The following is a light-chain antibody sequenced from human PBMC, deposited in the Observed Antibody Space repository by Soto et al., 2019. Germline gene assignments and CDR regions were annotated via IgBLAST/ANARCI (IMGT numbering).Light chain of an antibody. CDR3: QQYNSYSST. CDR2: DAS. J-gene: IGKJ5*01. CDR1: QSISSW. Sequence: DIQMTQSPSTLSASVGDRVTITCRASQSISSWLAWYQQKPGKAPKLLIYDASSLESGVPSRFSGSGSGTEFTLTISSLQPEDFATYYSQQYNSYSSTVGQGTRMEIK. V-gene: IGKV1-5*01.